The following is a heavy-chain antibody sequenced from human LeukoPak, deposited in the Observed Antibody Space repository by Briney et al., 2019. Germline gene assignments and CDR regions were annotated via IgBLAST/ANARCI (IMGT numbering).Heavy chain of an antibody. V-gene: IGHV3-23*01. CDR3: AKNTGQTSEYSYGFNW. CDR1: GFTFNIYA. Sequence: PGGSLRLSCAASGFTFNIYAMSWVRHAPGKGLEWVSDIRGNGESTYYADSVKGRFTTSRDNSKNTVYLQMDRLRAEDTAVYYGAKNTGQTSEYSYGFNWWGQGTLVTVSS. D-gene: IGHD5-18*01. J-gene: IGHJ4*02. CDR2: IRGNGEST.